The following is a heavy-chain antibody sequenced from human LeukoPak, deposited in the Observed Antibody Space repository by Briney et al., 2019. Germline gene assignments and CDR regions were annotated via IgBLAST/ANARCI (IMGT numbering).Heavy chain of an antibody. CDR3: AREDCSGGSCFFDY. CDR2: IIPIFGTA. D-gene: IGHD2-15*01. Sequence: SVKVSCKASRGTLSSYAISWVRQAPGQGLEWMGGIIPIFGTANYAQKFQGRVTITTDESTSTAYMELSSLRSEDTAVYYCAREDCSGGSCFFDYWGQGTLVTVSS. J-gene: IGHJ4*02. CDR1: RGTLSSYA. V-gene: IGHV1-69*05.